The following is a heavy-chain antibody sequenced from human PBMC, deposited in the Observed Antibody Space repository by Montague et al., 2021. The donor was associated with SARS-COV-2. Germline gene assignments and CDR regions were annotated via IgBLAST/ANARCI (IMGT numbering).Heavy chain of an antibody. Sequence: PALVKPTQTLTLTCTFSGFSLSTTGVGVGWIRQPPGKALEWLALIDWDDDTYYSTSLKTRLTISKDISKNQVVLTMTNMDPVDTGTYYCARIPEYSSGGGPDWYFDLWGRGALVTVSS. CDR2: IDWDDDT. V-gene: IGHV2-70*01. CDR3: ARIPEYSSGGGPDWYFDL. J-gene: IGHJ2*01. CDR1: GFSLSTTGVG. D-gene: IGHD6-19*01.